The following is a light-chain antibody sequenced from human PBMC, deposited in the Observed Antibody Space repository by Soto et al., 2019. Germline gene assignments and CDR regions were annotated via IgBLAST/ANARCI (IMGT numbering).Light chain of an antibody. CDR1: SSDVGGYNY. CDR3: ISYTRRSSPV. V-gene: IGLV2-14*01. CDR2: EVT. J-gene: IGLJ1*01. Sequence: QSALTQPASVSGSPGQSITISCTGTSSDVGGYNYVSWYQQHPGKAPKLIIYEVTNRPSGVSNRFSGTKSGNTASLTISALQAEDEADYYCISYTRRSSPVFGTGTKITV.